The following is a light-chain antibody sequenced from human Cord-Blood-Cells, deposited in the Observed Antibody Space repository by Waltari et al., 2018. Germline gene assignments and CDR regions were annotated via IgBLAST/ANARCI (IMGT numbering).Light chain of an antibody. J-gene: IGLJ3*02. Sequence: QSVLTQPPSASGTPGQRVTISCSGSSSNIGSNTVNWYQQLPGTAPKLLIYSNTQWPSGVPDRCSGSKSGTSASLAISGLQSEDEADYYCAAWDDSLNGWVFGGGTKLTVL. CDR1: SSNIGSNT. V-gene: IGLV1-44*01. CDR3: AAWDDSLNGWV. CDR2: SNT.